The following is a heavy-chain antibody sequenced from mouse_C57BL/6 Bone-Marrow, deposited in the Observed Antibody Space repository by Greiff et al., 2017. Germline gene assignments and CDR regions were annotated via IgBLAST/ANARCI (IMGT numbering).Heavy chain of an antibody. D-gene: IGHD2-1*01. Sequence: QVQLQQPGAELVMPGASVKLSCKASGYTFTSYWMHWVKQRPGPGLEWIGEIDPSDSYTNYNQKFQGKSTLTVDKSSSTAYMQLSSLTSEDSAVYYCAREEILLWSYFDYWGQGTTLTVSS. CDR3: AREEILLWSYFDY. CDR2: IDPSDSYT. V-gene: IGHV1-69*01. J-gene: IGHJ2*01. CDR1: GYTFTSYW.